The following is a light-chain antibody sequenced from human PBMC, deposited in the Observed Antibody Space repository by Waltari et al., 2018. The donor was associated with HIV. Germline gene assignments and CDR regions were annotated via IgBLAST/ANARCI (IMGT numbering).Light chain of an antibody. Sequence: SALSQPASVSGSLGQSVIISCTGTNRDVGRHKVVSWYQQQPGKVPKLHIFEVNKRPSGISSRFFGSKSCNTASLTISRRQSDDEGVYYCCSFAGDKDGQISTYVFGTGTTVTVL. V-gene: IGLV2-23*02. CDR1: NRDVGRHKV. J-gene: IGLJ1*01. CDR2: EVN. CDR3: CSFAGDKDGQISTYV.